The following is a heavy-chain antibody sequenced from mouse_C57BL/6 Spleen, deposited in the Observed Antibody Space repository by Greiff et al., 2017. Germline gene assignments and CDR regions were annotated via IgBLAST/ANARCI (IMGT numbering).Heavy chain of an antibody. CDR2: IYPGSGST. D-gene: IGHD1-1*01. CDR3: ARAYYGSSYEPLYFDY. V-gene: IGHV1-55*01. Sequence: VQLQQPGAELVKPGASVKMSCKASGYTFTSYWITWVKQRPGQGLEWIGDIYPGSGSTNYNEKFKSKATLTVDTSSSTAYMQLSSLTSEDSAVYYCARAYYGSSYEPLYFDYWGQGTTLTVSS. J-gene: IGHJ2*01. CDR1: GYTFTSYW.